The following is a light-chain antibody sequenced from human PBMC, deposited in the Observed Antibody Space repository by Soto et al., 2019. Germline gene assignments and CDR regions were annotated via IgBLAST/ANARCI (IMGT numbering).Light chain of an antibody. V-gene: IGKV3-11*01. CDR1: QSVSNY. CDR3: QQRSDWQIT. CDR2: GES. Sequence: EIVMTQSPATLSLSPGERATLSCRASQSVSNYLAWYQQNPGQDPRLLIYGESNRATGIPARFSGSGSGIDFTLTISSLEPEDFAVYYCQQRSDWQITFGQGTRLAIK. J-gene: IGKJ5*01.